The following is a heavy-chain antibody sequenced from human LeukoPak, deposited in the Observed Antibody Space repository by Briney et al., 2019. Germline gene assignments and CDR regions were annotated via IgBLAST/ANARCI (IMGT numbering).Heavy chain of an antibody. CDR3: AKDTSIGKYCTNGVCSPFDY. D-gene: IGHD2-8*01. CDR2: ISDSGDYT. Sequence: GGSLRLSCAGSGFTFSSYAMSWIRQAPGQGLEWVSVISDSGDYTSYADSVRGRFTISRDNSRNTLYLQMISLRPEDTAVYYCAKDTSIGKYCTNGVCSPFDYWGQGTLVTVSS. V-gene: IGHV3-23*01. J-gene: IGHJ4*02. CDR1: GFTFSSYA.